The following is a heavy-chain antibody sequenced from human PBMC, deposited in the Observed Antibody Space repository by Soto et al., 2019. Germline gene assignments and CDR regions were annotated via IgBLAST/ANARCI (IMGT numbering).Heavy chain of an antibody. CDR3: ARVGLNVFRAANDSYNWFEP. D-gene: IGHD6-25*01. J-gene: IGHJ5*02. CDR2: ISYHGNTE. V-gene: IGHV3-30*04. Sequence: LRLSCTASGFTFSHYALHWLRQTPGKGLEWVAYISYHGNTEKYADSVKGRFTISRDNYKKEVYLQMNSLRIEDTAVYYCARVGLNVFRAANDSYNWFEPWGQGTLVTVSS. CDR1: GFTFSHYA.